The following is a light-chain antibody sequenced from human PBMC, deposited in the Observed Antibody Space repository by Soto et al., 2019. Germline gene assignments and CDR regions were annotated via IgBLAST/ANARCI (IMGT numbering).Light chain of an antibody. V-gene: IGKV3-20*01. Sequence: ENVLTQSPGTLSLSPGERATLSCRAGQSVSSNYLAWFQQKPGQAPRLLIYGASSRATGIPDRFSGSGSGTDFTLTISRLEPEDFAVYYCQQYGSSAWTFGQGTKVELK. CDR3: QQYGSSAWT. CDR1: QSVSSNY. J-gene: IGKJ1*01. CDR2: GAS.